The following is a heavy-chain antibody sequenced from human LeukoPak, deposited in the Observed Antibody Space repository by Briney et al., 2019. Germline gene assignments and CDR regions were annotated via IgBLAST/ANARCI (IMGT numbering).Heavy chain of an antibody. J-gene: IGHJ4*02. CDR3: ARGGGYYDFDH. D-gene: IGHD3-22*01. V-gene: IGHV4-39*07. CDR1: GGSISSSSYY. CDR2: IYYSVST. Sequence: PSETLSLTCTVSGGSISSSSYYWGWIRQPPGKGLEWIGSIYYSVSTYYNVSLKSRVTISVDTSKNQFSLKLSSVTAADTAVYYCARGGGYYDFDHWGQGTLVTVSP.